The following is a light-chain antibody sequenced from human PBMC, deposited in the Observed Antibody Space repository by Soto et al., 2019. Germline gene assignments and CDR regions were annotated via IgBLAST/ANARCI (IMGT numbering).Light chain of an antibody. Sequence: QSVLXQPPSASGSPGQSVTISCTGTSSDVGGYNYVSWYQQHPGKAPKLMIYEVSKRPSGVPDRFSGSKSGNTASLTVSGLQAEDEADYYCSSYAGSTLYVFGTGTKVTVL. J-gene: IGLJ1*01. CDR3: SSYAGSTLYV. V-gene: IGLV2-8*01. CDR1: SSDVGGYNY. CDR2: EVS.